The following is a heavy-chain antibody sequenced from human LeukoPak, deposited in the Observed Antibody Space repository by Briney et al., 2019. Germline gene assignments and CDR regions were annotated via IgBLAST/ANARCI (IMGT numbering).Heavy chain of an antibody. CDR3: AKDGDIVVVPAMDV. J-gene: IGHJ6*02. CDR2: ISGSGGST. D-gene: IGHD2-2*01. V-gene: IGHV3-23*01. CDR1: GFTFSSYS. Sequence: GGSLRLSCAASGFTFSSYSMNWVRQAPGKGLEWVSAISGSGGSTYYADSVKGRFTISRDNSKNTLYLQMNSLRAEDTAVYYCAKDGDIVVVPAMDVWGQGTTVTVSS.